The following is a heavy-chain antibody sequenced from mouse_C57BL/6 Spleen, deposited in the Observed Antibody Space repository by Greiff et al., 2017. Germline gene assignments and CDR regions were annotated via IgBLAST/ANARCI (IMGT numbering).Heavy chain of an antibody. J-gene: IGHJ2*01. Sequence: EVQLQQSGTVLARPGASVKMSCKTSGYTFTSYWMHWVKQRPGQGLEWIGAIYPGNSDTSYNQKFKGKAKLTAVTSASTAYMELSSLTNEDSAVYYCTRDFYYYGSSPYYFDYWGQGTTLTVSS. D-gene: IGHD1-1*01. CDR3: TRDFYYYGSSPYYFDY. V-gene: IGHV1-5*01. CDR2: IYPGNSDT. CDR1: GYTFTSYW.